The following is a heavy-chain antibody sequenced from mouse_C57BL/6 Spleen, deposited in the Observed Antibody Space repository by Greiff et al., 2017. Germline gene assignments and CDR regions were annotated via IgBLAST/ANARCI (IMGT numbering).Heavy chain of an antibody. Sequence: VQLQQPGAELVKPGASVKMSCKASGYTFTSYWITWVKQRPGQGLEWIGDIYPGSGSTNYNEKFKSKATLTVDTSSSTAYMQLSCLTSEDSAGYYCARSPDWERAYFDYWGQGTTLTVSS. V-gene: IGHV1-55*01. CDR2: IYPGSGST. J-gene: IGHJ2*01. D-gene: IGHD4-1*01. CDR1: GYTFTSYW. CDR3: ARSPDWERAYFDY.